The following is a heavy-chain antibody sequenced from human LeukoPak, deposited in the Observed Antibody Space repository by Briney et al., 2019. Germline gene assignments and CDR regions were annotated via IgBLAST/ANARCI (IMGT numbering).Heavy chain of an antibody. Sequence: SETLSLTCTVSGGSISSGSYYWSWIRQPAGKGLEWIGRICTSGSTNYNPSLKSRVTISVDTSKNQFSLKLSSVTATDTAVYYRAGVLWFGESYYFDYWGRGTLVTVSS. CDR2: ICTSGST. CDR3: AGVLWFGESYYFDY. CDR1: GGSISSGSYY. J-gene: IGHJ4*02. D-gene: IGHD3-10*01. V-gene: IGHV4-61*02.